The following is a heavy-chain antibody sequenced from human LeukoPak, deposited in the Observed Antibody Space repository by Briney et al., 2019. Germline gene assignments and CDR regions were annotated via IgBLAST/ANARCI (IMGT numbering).Heavy chain of an antibody. J-gene: IGHJ5*02. D-gene: IGHD1-14*01. V-gene: IGHV1-46*01. CDR2: ITPTTGSA. CDR1: GNTFSRYY. Sequence: ASVKVSCKASGNTFSRYYFHWVRQAPGQGLDWMGIITPTTGSANYAQKFQGRVAMTRDTYTSTVYMELSSLKSGDTAVYYCATSDSTTGNWFDPWGQGTRVSVSS. CDR3: ATSDSTTGNWFDP.